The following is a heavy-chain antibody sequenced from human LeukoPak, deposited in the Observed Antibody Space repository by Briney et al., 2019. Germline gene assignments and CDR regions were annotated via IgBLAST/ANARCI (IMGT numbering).Heavy chain of an antibody. CDR1: GFTFSSYE. D-gene: IGHD3-9*01. CDR2: ISSSGSTI. Sequence: GGSLRLSCAASGFTFSSYEMNWVRQAPGKGLEWVSYISSSGSTIYYADSVKGRFTISRDNAKDSLYLQMNSLRAEDTAVYYCARSITYYDILTGYPHGPGFDYWGQGTLVTVSS. J-gene: IGHJ4*02. V-gene: IGHV3-48*03. CDR3: ARSITYYDILTGYPHGPGFDY.